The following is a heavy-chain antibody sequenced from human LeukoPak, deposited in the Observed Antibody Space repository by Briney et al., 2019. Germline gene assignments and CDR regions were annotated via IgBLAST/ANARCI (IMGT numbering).Heavy chain of an antibody. CDR2: MNHSGST. CDR1: GGXFSGYY. Sequence: PSETLSLTCAVYGGXFSGYYCSWIRQPPGKGLEWIGEMNHSGSTNYNPSLKSRVTISVDTSKNQISLKLSSVTAADTAVYYCARGSNVGLTYWGQGTLVTVSS. V-gene: IGHV4-34*01. CDR3: ARGSNVGLTY. D-gene: IGHD1-26*01. J-gene: IGHJ4*02.